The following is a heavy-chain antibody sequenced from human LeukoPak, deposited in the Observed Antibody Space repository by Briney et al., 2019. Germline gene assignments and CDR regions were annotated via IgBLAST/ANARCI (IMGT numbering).Heavy chain of an antibody. J-gene: IGHJ4*02. CDR1: GFTFSSYG. CDR3: ARDGSEYQLLGELDY. V-gene: IGHV3-30*03. D-gene: IGHD2-2*01. CDR2: ISYDGSNK. Sequence: GGSLRLSCAASGFTFSSYGMNWVRQAPGKGLEWVAVISYDGSNKYYADSVKGRFTISRDNSKNTLYLQMNSLRAEDTAVYYCARDGSEYQLLGELDYWGQGTLVTVSS.